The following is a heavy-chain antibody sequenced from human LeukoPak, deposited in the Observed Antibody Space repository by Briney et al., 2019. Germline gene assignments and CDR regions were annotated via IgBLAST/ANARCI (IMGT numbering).Heavy chain of an antibody. J-gene: IGHJ4*02. CDR3: ARGHPEIRNIAAAGTIDY. Sequence: SETLSLTCNVSGASMSNYYWVWIRQPPGKGLEWIGSIYHSGTTYSGSTSYNPSLKSRVTISVDTSKNQFSLKLSSVTAADTAVYYCARGHPEIRNIAAAGTIDYWGQGTLVTVSS. CDR1: GASMSNYY. V-gene: IGHV4-39*07. D-gene: IGHD6-13*01. CDR2: IYHSGTTYSGST.